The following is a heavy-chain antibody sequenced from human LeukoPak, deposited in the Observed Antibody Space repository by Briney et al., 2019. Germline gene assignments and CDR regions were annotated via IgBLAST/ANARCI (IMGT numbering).Heavy chain of an antibody. J-gene: IGHJ4*02. CDR2: IYHSGST. CDR3: AREDILTGSFTRSFDY. Sequence: SETLSLTCTVSGYSISSGYYWGWIRQPPGKGLEWVGSIYHSGSTYYNPSLKSRVTISVDTSKNQFSLKLSSVTAADTAVYYCAREDILTGSFTRSFDYWGQGTLVTVSS. CDR1: GYSISSGYY. D-gene: IGHD3-9*01. V-gene: IGHV4-38-2*02.